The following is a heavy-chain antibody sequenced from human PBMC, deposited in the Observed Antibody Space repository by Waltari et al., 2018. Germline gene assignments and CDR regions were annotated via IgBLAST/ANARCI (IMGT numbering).Heavy chain of an antibody. D-gene: IGHD2-2*01. CDR3: ARGWLEVGPFDY. CDR2: IIPVLEAT. J-gene: IGHJ4*02. CDR1: VATFSSYV. Sequence: QVQLVQSGAEVKKPGSSVKVSCKVSVATFSSYVITWVRQAPGQGLEWMGGIIPVLEATNCAQTFQGRGTISTDVSTTTAYIDLSRLRSDDTAVYYCARGWLEVGPFDYWGQGTLVTVSS. V-gene: IGHV1-69*05.